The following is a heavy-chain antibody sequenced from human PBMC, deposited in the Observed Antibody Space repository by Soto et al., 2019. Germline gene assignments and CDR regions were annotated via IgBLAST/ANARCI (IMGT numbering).Heavy chain of an antibody. V-gene: IGHV4-4*02. CDR2: IYHSGST. CDR1: GGSISSSNW. J-gene: IGHJ6*02. D-gene: IGHD3-10*01. Sequence: QVQLQESGPGLVKPSGTLSLTCAVSGGSISSSNWWSWVRQPPGKGLEWIGEIYHSGSTNYNPSLKRRVAISVDKSKNQFSLKLSSVTAADTAVYYCARDQPMVRGVVYYYYGMDVWGQGTTVTVSS. CDR3: ARDQPMVRGVVYYYYGMDV.